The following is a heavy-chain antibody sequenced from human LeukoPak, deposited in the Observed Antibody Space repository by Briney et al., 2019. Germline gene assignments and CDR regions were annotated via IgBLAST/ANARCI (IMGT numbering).Heavy chain of an antibody. J-gene: IGHJ6*02. D-gene: IGHD2-21*02. CDR2: ISAYNGNT. Sequence: ASVKVSCKASVYTFTSYGISWVRQAPGQGLEWMGWISAYNGNTNYAQKLQGRVTMTTDTSTSTAYMELRSLRSDDTAVYYCARDRGDSPRRGYEYYGMDVWGQGTTVTVSS. CDR3: ARDRGDSPRRGYEYYGMDV. V-gene: IGHV1-18*01. CDR1: VYTFTSYG.